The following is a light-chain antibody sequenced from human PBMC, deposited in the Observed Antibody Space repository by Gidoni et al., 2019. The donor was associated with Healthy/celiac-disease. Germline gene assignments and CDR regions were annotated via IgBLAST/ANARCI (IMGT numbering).Light chain of an antibody. CDR2: DAS. CDR3: QQYNSYSPWT. CDR1: QSISSW. V-gene: IGKV1-5*01. Sequence: DIQMTQSPSTLSEPVGDRVTITCRARQSISSWLAWYQQKPGKAPKLLIYDASSLESGVPSRFSGSGSGTEFTLTISSLKPDDCATYYCQQYNSYSPWTFGQXTKVEIK. J-gene: IGKJ1*01.